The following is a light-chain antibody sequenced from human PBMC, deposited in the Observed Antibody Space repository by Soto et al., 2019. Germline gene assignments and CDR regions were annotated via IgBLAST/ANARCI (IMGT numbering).Light chain of an antibody. CDR3: QSFDGSLSGYV. CDR2: GNN. CDR1: SSNIGAGYD. Sequence: QSALTQPPSVSGAPGQRVTISCTGSSSNIGAGYDVHWYQHLPGTAPKLLIYGNNNRPSGVPDRVSGSKSGASASLAITGLQEADETPYSCQSFDGSLSGYVFGTGTKLTVL. J-gene: IGLJ1*01. V-gene: IGLV1-40*01.